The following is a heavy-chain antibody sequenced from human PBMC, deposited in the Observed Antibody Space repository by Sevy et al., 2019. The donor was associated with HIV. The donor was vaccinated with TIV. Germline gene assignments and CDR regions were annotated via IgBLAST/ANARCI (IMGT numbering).Heavy chain of an antibody. CDR2: INPNSGGT. D-gene: IGHD2-2*01. Sequence: ASVKVSCKASGYTFTGYYMHWVRQAPGQGLEWMGWINPNSGGTNYAQKFQGRVTMTRDTSISTAYMELSRLRSDDTAVYYCARDRVQAAPYYYYYYMDVWGKGTMVTVSS. CDR1: GYTFTGYY. V-gene: IGHV1-2*02. J-gene: IGHJ6*03. CDR3: ARDRVQAAPYYYYYYMDV.